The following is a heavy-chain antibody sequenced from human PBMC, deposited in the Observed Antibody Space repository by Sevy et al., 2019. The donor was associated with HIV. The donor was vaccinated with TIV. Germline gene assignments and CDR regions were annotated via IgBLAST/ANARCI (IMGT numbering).Heavy chain of an antibody. Sequence: SETLSLTCTVSGASITSLYWNWIRQPPGKGLVWIANIYYNGHINYNPSLKRRFTLSLDTSKNQFSLRLSSVTAADTAMYYCAGENAWGRGYSWGQGTLVTVSS. D-gene: IGHD1-26*01. J-gene: IGHJ4*02. CDR2: IYYNGHI. V-gene: IGHV4-59*08. CDR1: GASITSLY. CDR3: AGENAWGRGYS.